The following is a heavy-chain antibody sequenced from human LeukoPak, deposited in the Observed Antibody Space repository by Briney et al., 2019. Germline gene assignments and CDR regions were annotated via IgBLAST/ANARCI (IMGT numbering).Heavy chain of an antibody. V-gene: IGHV3-21*01. CDR1: GFTFTDDY. J-gene: IGHJ6*03. Sequence: GGSLRLSCVASGFTFTDDYMNWVRQAPGKGLEWVSSINTGSTYMYYADSVKGRFTISRDNAKNSLHLQMYSLRAEDAAVYFCARVEATTGRNYHYYYMDVWGKGTTVTVSS. CDR2: INTGSTYM. CDR3: ARVEATTGRNYHYYYMDV. D-gene: IGHD1-1*01.